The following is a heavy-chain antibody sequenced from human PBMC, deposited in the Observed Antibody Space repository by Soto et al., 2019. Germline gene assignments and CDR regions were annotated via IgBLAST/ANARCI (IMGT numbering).Heavy chain of an antibody. V-gene: IGHV1-18*01. Sequence: ASVKVSCKAFGYTFTSYGISWVRQAHGQGLEWMGWISAYNGNTNYAQKLQGRDTMTTDTSTSSAYMELRSLRSDDTAVYYCARDSQDIVVVPAALWGQGTLGTVSS. J-gene: IGHJ4*03. D-gene: IGHD2-2*01. CDR2: ISAYNGNT. CDR1: GYTFTSYG. CDR3: ARDSQDIVVVPAAL.